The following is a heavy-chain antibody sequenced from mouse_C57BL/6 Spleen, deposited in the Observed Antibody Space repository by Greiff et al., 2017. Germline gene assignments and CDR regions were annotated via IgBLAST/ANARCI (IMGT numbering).Heavy chain of an antibody. V-gene: IGHV1-78*01. CDR2: IYPRDGST. J-gene: IGHJ2*01. Sequence: LQESDAELVKPGASVKISCKVSGYTFTDHTIPWMQQRPEKGLEWIGYIYPRDGSTKYNEKFKGKATLTADKSSSTAYMQLNSLTSEDSAVYCCAGDGSIYFDYWGQGTTLTVSS. CDR1: GYTFTDHT. CDR3: AGDGSIYFDY. D-gene: IGHD1-1*01.